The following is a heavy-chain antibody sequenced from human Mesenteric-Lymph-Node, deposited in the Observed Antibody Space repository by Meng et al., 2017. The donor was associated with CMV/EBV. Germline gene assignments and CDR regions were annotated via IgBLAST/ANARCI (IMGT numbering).Heavy chain of an antibody. D-gene: IGHD5-24*01. J-gene: IGHJ4*02. Sequence: SGPTLVKPTQTLTLTCTFSGFSLSTSGVGVGWIRQPPGKALEWLALIYWNDDKRYSPPLKSRLTITKDTSKNQVVLTMTNMDPVDTATYYCAHSWGGDGYNSFDYWGQGTLVTVSS. CDR2: IYWNDDK. V-gene: IGHV2-5*01. CDR3: AHSWGGDGYNSFDY. CDR1: GFSLSTSGVG.